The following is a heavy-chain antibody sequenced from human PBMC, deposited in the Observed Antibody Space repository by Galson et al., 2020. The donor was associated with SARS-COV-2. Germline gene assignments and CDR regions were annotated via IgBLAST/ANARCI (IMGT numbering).Heavy chain of an antibody. CDR1: GFPFSSYA. CDR3: AKDMQEGFYSDSNGYFEH. Sequence: GGSLRLSCAASGFPFSSYAMNWVRQAPGKGLQWVSLITFSGDNTYYADSVKGRFTISRDNSKNTVYLQMKSLRVEDTAVYYCAKDMQEGFYSDSNGYFEHWGQGTLVTVSS. CDR2: ITFSGDNT. D-gene: IGHD3-22*01. V-gene: IGHV3-23*01. J-gene: IGHJ4*02.